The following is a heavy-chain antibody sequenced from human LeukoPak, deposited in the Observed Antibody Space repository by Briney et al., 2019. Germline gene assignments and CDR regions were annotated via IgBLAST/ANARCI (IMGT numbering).Heavy chain of an antibody. CDR1: GGSISSSSYY. V-gene: IGHV4-39*07. Sequence: PSETLSLTCTVPGGSISSSSYYWGWIRQPPGKGLEWIGRIYYSGSTYYNPSLKSRVTISVDTSKNQFSLKLSSVTAADTAVYYCARGEDTAMATGYWGQGTLVTVSS. CDR3: ARGEDTAMATGY. D-gene: IGHD5-18*01. CDR2: IYYSGST. J-gene: IGHJ4*02.